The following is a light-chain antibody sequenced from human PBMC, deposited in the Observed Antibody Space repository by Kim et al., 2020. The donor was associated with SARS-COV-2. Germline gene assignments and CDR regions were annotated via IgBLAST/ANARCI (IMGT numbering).Light chain of an antibody. V-gene: IGKV1-9*01. Sequence: DIQMTQSPSSLSASVGDRVTITCRASQGISSYLAWYQQKPGKAPNLLIYAASTLQSGVPSRFSGSGSGTDFTLTISSLQPEDFATYYCQQLNSHPLTFGGGTKVDIK. CDR1: QGISSY. J-gene: IGKJ4*01. CDR3: QQLNSHPLT. CDR2: AAS.